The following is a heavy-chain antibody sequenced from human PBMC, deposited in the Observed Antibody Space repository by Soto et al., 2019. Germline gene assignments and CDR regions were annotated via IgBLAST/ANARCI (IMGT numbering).Heavy chain of an antibody. J-gene: IGHJ4*02. V-gene: IGHV4-59*01. CDR1: GASITNYY. Sequence: SETLSLTCTVSGASITNYYWSWIRQSPGKGLEWIGHIYYTGSTNYNPSLKSRVTISLDTSKNQFSLKLTSVIAADTAVYYCAREGGYSFGLIDYWGQGTVVTVSS. CDR3: AREGGYSFGLIDY. D-gene: IGHD5-18*01. CDR2: IYYTGST.